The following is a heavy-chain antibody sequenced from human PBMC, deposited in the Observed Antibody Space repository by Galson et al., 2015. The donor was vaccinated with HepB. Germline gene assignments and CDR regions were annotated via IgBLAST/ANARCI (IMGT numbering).Heavy chain of an antibody. J-gene: IGHJ5*02. CDR1: GYTFTGYY. CDR2: INPNSGGT. Sequence: SVKVSCKASGYTFTGYYMHWVRQAPGQGLEWMGWINPNSGGTNYAQKFQGRVTMTRDTSISTAYMELSRLRSDDTAVYYCARDNCSSTSCYRGFWFDPWGQGTLVTVSS. D-gene: IGHD2-2*01. V-gene: IGHV1-2*02. CDR3: ARDNCSSTSCYRGFWFDP.